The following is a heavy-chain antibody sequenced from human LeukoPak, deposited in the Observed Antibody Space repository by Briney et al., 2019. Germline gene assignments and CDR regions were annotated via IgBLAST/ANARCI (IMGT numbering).Heavy chain of an antibody. J-gene: IGHJ4*02. D-gene: IGHD5-24*01. CDR1: GGSISSYY. CDR2: IYTSGST. V-gene: IGHV4-4*07. Sequence: SETLSLTCTVSGGSISSYYWSWIRQPAGKGLEWIGRIYTSGSTDYNPSLKSRVTISVDTSKNQFSLKLSSVTAADTAVYYCARGVSAQYYRDGYNSWSFDYWGQGTLVTVSS. CDR3: ARGVSAQYYRDGYNSWSFDY.